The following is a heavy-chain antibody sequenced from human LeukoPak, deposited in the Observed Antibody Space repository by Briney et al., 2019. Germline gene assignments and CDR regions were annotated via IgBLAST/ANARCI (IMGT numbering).Heavy chain of an antibody. CDR1: EDTFTYYH. J-gene: IGHJ4*02. Sequence: ASVKVSCKASEDTFTYYHIHWVRQAPGQGVEWMGAVYATGGTTINTQNFQGRVTMARDTSTGTVYMELSSLRFEDTAMYYCATEAPRSYYFDYWGQGILVTVSS. V-gene: IGHV1-46*01. CDR3: ATEAPRSYYFDY. CDR2: VYATGGTT.